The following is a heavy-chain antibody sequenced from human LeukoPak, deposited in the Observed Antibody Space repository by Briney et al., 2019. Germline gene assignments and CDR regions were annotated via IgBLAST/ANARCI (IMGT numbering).Heavy chain of an antibody. Sequence: PSETLSLTCTVSGGSISSYYWSWIRQPPGKGLEWIGYIYYSGSTNYNPSLKSRVTISVDTSKNQFSLKLRSVTAADTAVYYCARDGDDISSVDYWGQGTLVTVSS. CDR3: ARDGDDISSVDY. CDR2: IYYSGST. J-gene: IGHJ4*02. D-gene: IGHD3-9*01. V-gene: IGHV4-59*12. CDR1: GGSISSYY.